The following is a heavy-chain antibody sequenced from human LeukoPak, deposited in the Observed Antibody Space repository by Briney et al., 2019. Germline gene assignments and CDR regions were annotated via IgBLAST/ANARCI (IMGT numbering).Heavy chain of an antibody. Sequence: SQTLSLTCTVSGDSISRSSYYWSWIRQHPGKGLEWIGYIYYSGSTNYNPSLKCRVTISVDTSKNQFSLKLSSVTAADTAVYYCARDVGRYLLDYWGQGTLVTVSS. CDR2: IYYSGST. CDR1: GDSISRSSYY. CDR3: ARDVGRYLLDY. V-gene: IGHV4-31*03. D-gene: IGHD3-9*01. J-gene: IGHJ4*02.